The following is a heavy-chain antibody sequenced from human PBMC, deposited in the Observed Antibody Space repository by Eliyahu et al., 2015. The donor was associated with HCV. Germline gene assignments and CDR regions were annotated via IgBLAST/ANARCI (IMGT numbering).Heavy chain of an antibody. V-gene: IGHV4-59*01. CDR1: XGSXXXYY. CDR3: ASGGGGIAVAGTGGWFDP. D-gene: IGHD6-19*01. Sequence: QVQLQESGPGLVKPSETLSXTCTVSXGSXXXYYWSWIRQPPGKGLEWIGYIHYSGSTNYNPSLKSRVTISIVTSKNQFSLKLSSVTAADAAVYYCASGGGGIAVAGTGGWFDPWGQGTLVTVSS. CDR2: IHYSGST. J-gene: IGHJ5*02.